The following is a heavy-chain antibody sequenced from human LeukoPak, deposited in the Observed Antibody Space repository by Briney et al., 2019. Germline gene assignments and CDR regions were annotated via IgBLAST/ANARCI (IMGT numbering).Heavy chain of an antibody. CDR1: GGSISSNNW. CDR2: IYHSGST. J-gene: IGHJ4*02. CDR3: ARGCNDDSCYSFDY. D-gene: IGHD2-15*01. Sequence: SETLSLTCAVSGGSISSNNWWSWVRQPPGKGLVWIGEIYHSGSTNYNPSLKSGVTISVDKSKNQFSLNLRSVTAADTAVYYCARGCNDDSCYSFDYWGQGTLVTVSS. V-gene: IGHV4-4*02.